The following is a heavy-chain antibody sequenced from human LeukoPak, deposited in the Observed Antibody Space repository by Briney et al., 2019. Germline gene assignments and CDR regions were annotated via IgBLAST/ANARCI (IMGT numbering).Heavy chain of an antibody. Sequence: SETLSLTCAVYGGSSSGYYWSWIRQPPGKGLEWIGEINHSGSSNYNPSLKSRVTISVDTSKNQFSLKLSSVTAADTAVYYCARVAAAAGTWFDPWGQGTLVTVSS. CDR3: ARVAAAAGTWFDP. CDR1: GGSSSGYY. CDR2: INHSGSS. D-gene: IGHD6-13*01. J-gene: IGHJ5*02. V-gene: IGHV4-34*01.